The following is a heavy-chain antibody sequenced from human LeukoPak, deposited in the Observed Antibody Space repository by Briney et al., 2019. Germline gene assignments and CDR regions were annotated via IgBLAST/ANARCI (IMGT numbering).Heavy chain of an antibody. J-gene: IGHJ4*02. CDR3: ANLPYNWNEYFDDY. Sequence: PGGSLRLSCAASGFTFTNYGMHWVRQAPGKGLEWVAYIASDGNYRDYVDSVRGRFTVSRDNSKNTLYLQMDSLRAEHTAVYYCANLPYNWNEYFDDYWGQGTLVTVSS. CDR2: IASDGNYR. V-gene: IGHV3-30*02. CDR1: GFTFTNYG. D-gene: IGHD1-1*01.